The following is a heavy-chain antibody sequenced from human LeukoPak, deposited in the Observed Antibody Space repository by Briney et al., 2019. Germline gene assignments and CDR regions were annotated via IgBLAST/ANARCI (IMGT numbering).Heavy chain of an antibody. CDR3: ARAPYCSGGSCYAPD. J-gene: IGHJ4*02. V-gene: IGHV4-39*01. CDR2: IYYSGST. D-gene: IGHD2-15*01. Sequence: SETLSLTCTVSGGSISSSSYYWGWIRQPPGKGLEWIGSIYYSGSTYYNPSLKSRVTISVDTSKNQFSLKLSSVTAADTAVYYGARAPYCSGGSCYAPDWGQGTLVTVSS. CDR1: GGSISSSSYY.